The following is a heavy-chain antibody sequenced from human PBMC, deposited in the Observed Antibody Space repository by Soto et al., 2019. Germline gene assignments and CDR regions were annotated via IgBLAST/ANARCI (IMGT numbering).Heavy chain of an antibody. CDR3: ARHRAAAGYFDY. CDR2: IYYSGST. CDR1: GGSISSGDYY. J-gene: IGHJ4*02. D-gene: IGHD6-13*01. V-gene: IGHV4-30-4*01. Sequence: SETLSLTCTVSGGSISSGDYYWSWIRQPPGKGLEWIWYIYYSGSTYYTPSLKSRLTISADTSKNQFSLKLSSVTAADTAVYYCARHRAAAGYFDYWGQGTLVTVSS.